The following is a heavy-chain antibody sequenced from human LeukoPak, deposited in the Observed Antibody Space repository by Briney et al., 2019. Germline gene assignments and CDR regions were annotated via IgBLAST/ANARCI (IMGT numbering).Heavy chain of an antibody. CDR3: VRDLTSLNY. CDR1: GFTFSSYW. D-gene: IGHD2-21*02. J-gene: IGHJ4*02. Sequence: GGSLRLSCAASGFTFSSYWMDWVRHAPGKGLVWVSRINADGSITTYADPVKGRFTISRDNAKNTLFLQMNSLRADDTAMYYCVRDLTSLNYWGQGTLVTVSS. CDR2: INADGSIT. V-gene: IGHV3-74*01.